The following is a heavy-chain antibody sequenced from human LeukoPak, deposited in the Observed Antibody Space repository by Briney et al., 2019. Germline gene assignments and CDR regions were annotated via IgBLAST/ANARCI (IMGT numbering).Heavy chain of an antibody. CDR3: ARDGFLAVDY. CDR1: GVSISSSNSY. CDR2: IYYSGNT. V-gene: IGHV4-39*07. D-gene: IGHD3-3*01. Sequence: SETLSLTCTVSGVSISSSNSYWGWIRQPPGKGLEWIGSIYYSGNTYYNPSLNSRVTISVDTSKNQFSLKLRSVTAADTAVYYCARDGFLAVDYWGQGTLVTVSS. J-gene: IGHJ4*02.